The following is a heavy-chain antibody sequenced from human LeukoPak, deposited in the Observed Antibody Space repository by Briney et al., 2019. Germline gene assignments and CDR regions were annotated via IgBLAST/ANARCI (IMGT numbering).Heavy chain of an antibody. D-gene: IGHD6-19*01. J-gene: IGHJ4*02. V-gene: IGHV1-18*01. CDR2: ISTYNGDT. Sequence: ASAKVSCKTSGYTFKTYAVSLARHAPGQGLEWMGWISTYNGDTTYSQTFQGRVTLTTDTSTTAAYMELRSLRSDDTTVYYCARDPSNTSGRYIYFDYWGQGSLVTVSS. CDR1: GYTFKTYA. CDR3: ARDPSNTSGRYIYFDY.